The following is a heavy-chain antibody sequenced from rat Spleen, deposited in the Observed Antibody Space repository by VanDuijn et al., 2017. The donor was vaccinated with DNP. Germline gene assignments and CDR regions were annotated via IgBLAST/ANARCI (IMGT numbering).Heavy chain of an antibody. J-gene: IGHJ2*01. V-gene: IGHV5-27*01. Sequence: EVQLVESGGGLVQPGRSLKLSCAASGFTFSAYYMAWVRQAPAKGLEWVAYIGSSGGSTYYRDSVKGRFTISRDIAKSTLYLQMNSLRSEDTATYYCVRWNSGHFDYWGQGVMVTVSS. CDR3: VRWNSGHFDY. CDR1: GFTFSAYY. D-gene: IGHD4-3*01. CDR2: IGSSGGST.